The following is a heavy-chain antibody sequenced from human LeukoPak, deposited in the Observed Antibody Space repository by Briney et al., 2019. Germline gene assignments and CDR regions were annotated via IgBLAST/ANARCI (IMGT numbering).Heavy chain of an antibody. J-gene: IGHJ5*02. Sequence: TPSETLSLTCAVYGVSFSGYYWSWIRQPPGKGLEWIGEINHSGSTNYNPSLKSRVTISVDTSKNQFSLKLSSVNAADTAVYYCARLRGYIRTFDPWGQGTLVTVSS. D-gene: IGHD5-24*01. CDR3: ARLRGYIRTFDP. CDR2: INHSGST. V-gene: IGHV4-34*01. CDR1: GVSFSGYY.